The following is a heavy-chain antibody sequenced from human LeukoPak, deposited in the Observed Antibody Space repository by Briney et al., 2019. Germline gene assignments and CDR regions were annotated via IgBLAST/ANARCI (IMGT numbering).Heavy chain of an antibody. D-gene: IGHD3-10*01. Sequence: SETLSLTCTVSGGSISSYYWSWIRQPPGKGLEWIGYIYYSGSTNYNPSLKSRVTISVDTSKNQSSLTVNSVTAADTAVYYCARLVIPWGQGILVTVSS. CDR3: ARLVIP. V-gene: IGHV4-59*08. CDR2: IYYSGST. J-gene: IGHJ5*02. CDR1: GGSISSYY.